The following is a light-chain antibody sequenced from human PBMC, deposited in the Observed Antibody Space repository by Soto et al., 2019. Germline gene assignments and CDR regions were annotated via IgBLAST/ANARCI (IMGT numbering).Light chain of an antibody. CDR1: QSVANNY. J-gene: IGKJ5*01. CDR3: QQDDHSHPTS. V-gene: IGKV3-20*01. Sequence: EIVLTQSPGTLSLSPGERATLSCRASQSVANNYLAWYQQKPGQAPSLLIYGASYRTTGIPDRFSGSGSGTDFTMTSSRVEPEDFAVYHCQQDDHSHPTSSGQGTRLES. CDR2: GAS.